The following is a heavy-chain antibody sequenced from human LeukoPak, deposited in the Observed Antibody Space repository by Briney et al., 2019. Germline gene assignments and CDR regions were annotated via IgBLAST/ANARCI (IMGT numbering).Heavy chain of an antibody. Sequence: SGPTLVKPTQTLTLTCTFSGFSLSTSGVGVGWIRQPPGKALEWLALIYWNDDKRYSPSLKSRLTITKDTSKNQVVLTMTNMDPVDTATYYCAHSPRGYSYEHFDYWGQGTLVTVSS. V-gene: IGHV2-5*01. CDR3: AHSPRGYSYEHFDY. CDR2: IYWNDDK. J-gene: IGHJ4*02. CDR1: GFSLSTSGVG. D-gene: IGHD5-18*01.